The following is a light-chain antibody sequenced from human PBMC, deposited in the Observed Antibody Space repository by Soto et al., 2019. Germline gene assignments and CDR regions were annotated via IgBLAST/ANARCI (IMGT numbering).Light chain of an antibody. CDR3: QQRSNWPHT. V-gene: IGKV3-11*01. CDR2: DAS. Sequence: EIVLTQSPATLSLSPGERATLSCRASQSVSSYLSWYQQKPRQAPRLLIYDASNTATGIPARFSGSGSGTDFTLTIRSLEPEDFAVYYCQQRSNWPHTFGGGTKVEIK. CDR1: QSVSSY. J-gene: IGKJ4*01.